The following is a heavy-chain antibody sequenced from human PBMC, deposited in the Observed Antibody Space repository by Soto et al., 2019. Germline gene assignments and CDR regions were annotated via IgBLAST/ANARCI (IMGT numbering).Heavy chain of an antibody. D-gene: IGHD6-13*01. CDR1: GYSFTSYW. Sequence: PGESLKISCKGSGYSFTSYWISWVRQMPGKGLEWMGRIDPSDSYTNYSPSFQGHVTISADKSISTAYLQWSSLKASDTAMYYCASREQQPRYYGMDVWGQGTTVTVSS. J-gene: IGHJ6*02. V-gene: IGHV5-10-1*01. CDR3: ASREQQPRYYGMDV. CDR2: IDPSDSYT.